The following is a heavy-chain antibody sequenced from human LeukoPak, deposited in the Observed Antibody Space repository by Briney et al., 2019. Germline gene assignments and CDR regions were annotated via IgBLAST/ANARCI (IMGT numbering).Heavy chain of an antibody. D-gene: IGHD6-6*01. CDR1: GYSISSGYY. Sequence: SETLSLTCTVSGYSISSGYYWGWIRQPPGKGLEWIGSIYHSGSTYYNPSLKSRVTISVDTSKNQFSLKLSSVTAADTAVYYXAXGYXXSYYXGQGTLVTVSS. J-gene: IGHJ4*02. CDR2: IYHSGST. CDR3: AXGYXXSYY. V-gene: IGHV4-38-2*02.